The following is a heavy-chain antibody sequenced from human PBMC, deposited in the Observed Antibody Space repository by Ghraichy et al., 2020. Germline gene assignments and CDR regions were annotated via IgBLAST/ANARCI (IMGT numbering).Heavy chain of an antibody. CDR3: ARAPGYCSSTSCYGGGWFDP. CDR2: ISSSSSTI. J-gene: IGHJ5*02. CDR1: GFTFSSYS. V-gene: IGHV3-48*02. Sequence: GESLNISCAASGFTFSSYSMNWVRQAPGKGLEWVSYISSSSSTIYYADSVKGRFTISRDNAKNSLYLQMNSLRDEDTAVYYCARAPGYCSSTSCYGGGWFDPWGQGTLVTVSS. D-gene: IGHD2-2*01.